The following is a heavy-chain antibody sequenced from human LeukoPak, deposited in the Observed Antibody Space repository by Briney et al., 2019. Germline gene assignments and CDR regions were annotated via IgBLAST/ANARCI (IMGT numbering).Heavy chain of an antibody. CDR2: INPSGDST. CDR3: AKLATSDTGETY. J-gene: IGHJ4*02. V-gene: IGHV1-46*01. CDR1: GYTFTINY. D-gene: IGHD3-16*01. Sequence: ASVKVSCKASGYTFTINYIHWVRQAPGQGLEWMGVINPSGDSTTYAQNFQGRVTMTRDTSTSTVYMELRSLRSEDTDIYYCAKLATSDTGETYWGQGTLVTVSS.